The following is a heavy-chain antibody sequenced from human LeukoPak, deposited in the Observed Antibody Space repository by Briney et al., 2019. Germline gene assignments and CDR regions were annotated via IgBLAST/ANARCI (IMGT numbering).Heavy chain of an antibody. J-gene: IGHJ4*02. CDR2: IVYDGSKI. CDR3: AKDLNGDYALDY. Sequence: GGSLRLSCAASGFAFSSHGIHWVRQAPGKGLEWVALIVYDGSKIYYADSVKGRFTISRDNSKNTVNLQMSGLRVEDTAVYHCAKDLNGDYALDYWGQGTLVTVSA. V-gene: IGHV3-30*18. CDR1: GFAFSSHG. D-gene: IGHD4-17*01.